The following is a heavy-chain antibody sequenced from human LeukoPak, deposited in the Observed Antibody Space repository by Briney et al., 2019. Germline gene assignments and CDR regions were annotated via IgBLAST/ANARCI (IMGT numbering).Heavy chain of an antibody. D-gene: IGHD1-26*01. CDR1: GFTVSSNY. J-gene: IGHJ4*02. V-gene: IGHV3-66*01. CDR3: ARDSGSSPRESHY. Sequence: GGSLRLSCAASGFTVSSNYMSWVRQAPGKGLEWVSLIYSGGSTYYADSVKGRFTISRDNSKNTLYLQMNSLRAEDTAVYFCARDSGSSPRESHYWGQGTLVTVSS. CDR2: IYSGGST.